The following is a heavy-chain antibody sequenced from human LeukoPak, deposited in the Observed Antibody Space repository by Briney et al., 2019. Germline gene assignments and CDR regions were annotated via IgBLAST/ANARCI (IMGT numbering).Heavy chain of an antibody. CDR2: IYYSGST. D-gene: IGHD2-8*01. J-gene: IGHJ4*02. CDR1: GGSISSSSYY. V-gene: IGHV4-39*01. Sequence: SETLSLTCTVSGGSISSSSYYWGWIRQPPGKGLEWIGSIYYSGSTYYNPFLKSRVTISVDTSKNQFSLKLSSVTAADTAVYYCARTLGYCTNGVCYDFDYWGQGTLVTVSS. CDR3: ARTLGYCTNGVCYDFDY.